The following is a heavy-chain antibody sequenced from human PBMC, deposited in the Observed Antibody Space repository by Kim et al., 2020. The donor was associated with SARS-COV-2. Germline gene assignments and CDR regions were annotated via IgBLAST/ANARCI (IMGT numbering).Heavy chain of an antibody. V-gene: IGHV3-15*01. CDR3: TTGDSSSWYEGFPHTNFDY. CDR1: GFTFSNAW. Sequence: GGSLRLSCAASGFTFSNAWMSWVRQAPGKGLEWVGRIKSKTDGGTTDYAAPVKGRFTISRDDSKNTLYLQMNSLKTEDTAVYYCTTGDSSSWYEGFPHTNFDYWGQGTLVTVSS. J-gene: IGHJ4*02. D-gene: IGHD6-13*01. CDR2: IKSKTDGGTT.